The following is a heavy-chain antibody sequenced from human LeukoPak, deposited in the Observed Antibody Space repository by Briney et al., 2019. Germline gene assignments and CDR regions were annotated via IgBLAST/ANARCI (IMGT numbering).Heavy chain of an antibody. D-gene: IGHD3/OR15-3a*01. Sequence: GGSLRLSCVASGFTFDTYTMNWVRQAPGKGLEWASSISSKSGYIHYADSVKGRFIISRDNAKNSLSLQMNSLRAEDTAVYYRARVRTAYYPDYWGQGTLVTVSS. J-gene: IGHJ4*02. CDR2: ISSKSGYI. V-gene: IGHV3-21*01. CDR3: ARVRTAYYPDY. CDR1: GFTFDTYT.